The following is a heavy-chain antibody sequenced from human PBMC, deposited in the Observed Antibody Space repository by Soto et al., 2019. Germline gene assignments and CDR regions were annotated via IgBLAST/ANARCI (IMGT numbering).Heavy chain of an antibody. V-gene: IGHV1-69*13. D-gene: IGHD2-2*03. CDR2: IIPIFGTA. CDR3: ARGGPGYCISTSCYYYYYYGMDV. CDR1: GGTFSSYA. J-gene: IGHJ6*02. Sequence: SVKVSCKASGGTFSSYAISWVRQAPGQGLEWMGGIIPIFGTANYAQKFQGRVTITADESTSTAYMELSSLRSEDTAVYYCARGGPGYCISTSCYYYYYYGMDVWGQGTTVTVSS.